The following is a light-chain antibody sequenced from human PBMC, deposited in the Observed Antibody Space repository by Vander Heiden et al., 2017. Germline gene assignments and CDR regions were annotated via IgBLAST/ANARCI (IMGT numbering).Light chain of an antibody. Sequence: DIQMTQSPSSASASVGDSVTITSLASQSISSYLNWYQQKPGKAPKILIYAASSLQSGVPSRLSGSGCGTDFTLTISSRQPEDFAAYYCQQNDCNPIPTFGLGTKVDIK. CDR1: QSISSY. CDR3: QQNDCNPIPT. J-gene: IGKJ3*01. CDR2: AAS. V-gene: IGKV1-39*01.